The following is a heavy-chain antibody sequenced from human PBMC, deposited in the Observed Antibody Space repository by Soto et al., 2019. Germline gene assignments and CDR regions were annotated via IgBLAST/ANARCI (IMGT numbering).Heavy chain of an antibody. V-gene: IGHV4-4*07. J-gene: IGHJ4*02. Sequence: QVQLQEWGPGLVKPSETLSLTYTVSGGSITNYWSWIRQPAGKGLEWIGRIYSGGSTNYNPSLRSRVTVSVDMSKYQFCLKLSSVTAADTAVYYCARGPGGFGEFSLDYWGQGTLVTVSS. CDR2: IYSGGST. D-gene: IGHD3-10*01. CDR1: GGSITNY. CDR3: ARGPGGFGEFSLDY.